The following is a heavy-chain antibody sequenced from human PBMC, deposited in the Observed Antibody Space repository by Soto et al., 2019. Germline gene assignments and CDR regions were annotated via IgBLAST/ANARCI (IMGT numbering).Heavy chain of an antibody. J-gene: IGHJ4*02. CDR2: ITDSSDTV. D-gene: IGHD2-2*03. V-gene: IGHV3-48*02. CDR3: ARDFGNGYDWDY. Sequence: GRSLRLSCVASGFSFSNYNMNWVRQAPGKGLEWVSYITDSSDTVHYADSVRGRFTISRDNAESSLYLQMNSLRDEDTAVYFCARDFGNGYDWDYWGRGTLVNV. CDR1: GFSFSNYN.